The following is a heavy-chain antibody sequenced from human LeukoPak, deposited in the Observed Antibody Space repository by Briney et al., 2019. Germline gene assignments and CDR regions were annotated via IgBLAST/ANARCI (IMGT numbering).Heavy chain of an antibody. CDR1: GGSITTSNYY. CDR3: LLYLITMIDLGY. J-gene: IGHJ4*02. CDR2: IYYSGST. D-gene: IGHD3-22*01. Sequence: SETLSLTCTVSGGSITTSNYYWAWIRQPPGKGLEWIGSIYYSGSTYYNPSLKSRVTISVDTSKNQFSLKLSSVTAADTAVYYCLLYLITMIDLGYWGQGTLVTVSS. V-gene: IGHV4-39*01.